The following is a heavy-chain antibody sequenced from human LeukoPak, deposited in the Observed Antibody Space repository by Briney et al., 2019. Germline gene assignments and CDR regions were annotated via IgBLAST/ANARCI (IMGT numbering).Heavy chain of an antibody. CDR2: IIPIFGTA. CDR3: ARDYVRGTGTPRYFQH. D-gene: IGHD3-10*02. V-gene: IGHV1-69*13. J-gene: IGHJ1*01. CDR1: GGTFSSYA. Sequence: SVKVSCKASGGTFSSYAISWVRQAPGQGLVWMGGIIPIFGTANYAQKFQGRVTITADESTSTAYMELSSLRSEDTAVYYCARDYVRGTGTPRYFQHWGQGTLVTVSS.